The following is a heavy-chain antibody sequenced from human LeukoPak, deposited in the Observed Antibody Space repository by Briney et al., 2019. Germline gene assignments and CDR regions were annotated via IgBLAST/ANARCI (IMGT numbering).Heavy chain of an antibody. J-gene: IGHJ4*02. V-gene: IGHV4-39*07. Sequence: PSETLSLTCTVSGGSISSSSYYWGWIRQPPGKGLEWIGSIYYSGSTYYNPSLKSRVTISVDTSKNQFSLKLSSVTAADTAVYYCARDPGYSSSWLFDYWGQGTLVTVSS. D-gene: IGHD6-13*01. CDR2: IYYSGST. CDR1: GGSISSSSYY. CDR3: ARDPGYSSSWLFDY.